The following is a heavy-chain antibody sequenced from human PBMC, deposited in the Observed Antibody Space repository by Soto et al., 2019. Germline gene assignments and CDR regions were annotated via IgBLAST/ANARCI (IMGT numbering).Heavy chain of an antibody. CDR3: ARDILLWFGELPPRAHDAFDI. J-gene: IGHJ3*02. D-gene: IGHD3-10*01. Sequence: QVQLQESGPGLVKPSQTLSLTCTVSGGSISSGGYFWSWIRQHPGKGLEWSGDINYSGSTYSNPSPKSRVTISVDTSKNQFSLKLSSVTAADTAVYYCARDILLWFGELPPRAHDAFDIWGQGTMVTVSS. CDR1: GGSISSGGYF. CDR2: INYSGST. V-gene: IGHV4-31*03.